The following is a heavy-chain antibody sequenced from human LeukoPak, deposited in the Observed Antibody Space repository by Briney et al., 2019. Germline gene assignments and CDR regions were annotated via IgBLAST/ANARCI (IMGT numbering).Heavy chain of an antibody. D-gene: IGHD4-17*01. Sequence: ASVKVSCKASGYTFTGYYMHWVRQAPGQGLEWMGWINPNSGGTNYAQKLQGRVTMTTDTSTSTAYMELRSLRSDDTAVYYCARGPTTVTGEADYWGQGTLVTVSS. J-gene: IGHJ4*02. CDR1: GYTFTGYY. CDR3: ARGPTTVTGEADY. CDR2: INPNSGGT. V-gene: IGHV1-2*02.